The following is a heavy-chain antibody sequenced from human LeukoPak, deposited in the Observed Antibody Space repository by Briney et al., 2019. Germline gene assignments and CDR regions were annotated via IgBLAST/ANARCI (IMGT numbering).Heavy chain of an antibody. CDR2: IVVASGNT. Sequence: ASVKVSCEASGFTFTTSAMQWVRQARGQRLEWVGWIVVASGNTKYAQKFQERVTITRDMSTSTAYMELSSLRPEDTAVYYCAAAPIEMQQRGFDYWGQGTLVTVSS. V-gene: IGHV1-58*02. J-gene: IGHJ4*02. CDR3: AAAPIEMQQRGFDY. D-gene: IGHD5-24*01. CDR1: GFTFTTSA.